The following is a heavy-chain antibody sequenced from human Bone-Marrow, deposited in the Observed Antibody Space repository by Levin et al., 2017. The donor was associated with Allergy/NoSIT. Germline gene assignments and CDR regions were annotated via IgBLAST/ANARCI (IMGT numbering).Heavy chain of an antibody. CDR2: ISRSGGRT. D-gene: IGHD2-21*01. CDR3: AWALGIPHSFDI. CDR1: GFTFSSYA. J-gene: IGHJ3*02. V-gene: IGHV3-23*01. Sequence: GGSLRLSCAASGFTFSSYAMNWVRQAPGMGLEWVSTISRSGGRTYYVASVKGRFTISRDNPKNSLYLQMNTLRVEDTAIYYCAWALGIPHSFDIWGQGTMVTVSS.